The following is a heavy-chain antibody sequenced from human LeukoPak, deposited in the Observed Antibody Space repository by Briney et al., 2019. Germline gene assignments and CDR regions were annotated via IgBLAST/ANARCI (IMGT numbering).Heavy chain of an antibody. CDR3: ARSWVAGYGTVLDY. CDR1: GYSFANYW. CDR2: IYPGDSDT. Sequence: GESLKVSCKGSGYSFANYWIGWVRQMPGKGLEWMGIIYPGDSDTRYSPSFQGQVTISVDKSISTAYLQWSSLKASDTAMYYCARSWVAGYGTVLDYWGQGTLVTVSS. V-gene: IGHV5-51*01. D-gene: IGHD6-19*01. J-gene: IGHJ4*02.